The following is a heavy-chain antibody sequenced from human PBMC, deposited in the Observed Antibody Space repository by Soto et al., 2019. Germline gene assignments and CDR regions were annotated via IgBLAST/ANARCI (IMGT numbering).Heavy chain of an antibody. CDR2: IYYSGST. Sequence: PSETLSLTCTVSGGSISSYYWSWIRQPPGKGLEWIGYIYYSGSTNYNPSLKSRVTISVDTSKNQFSLKLSSVTAADTAVYYCAGEGRGGLNWGQGTLVTVSS. D-gene: IGHD3-16*01. CDR3: AGEGRGGLN. V-gene: IGHV4-59*01. CDR1: GGSISSYY. J-gene: IGHJ4*02.